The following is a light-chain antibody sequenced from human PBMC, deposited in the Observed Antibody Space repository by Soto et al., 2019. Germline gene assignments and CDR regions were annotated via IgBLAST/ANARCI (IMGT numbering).Light chain of an antibody. CDR1: QSLVYSNGNAY. Sequence: DAMLTQSPLSLPVTLGQPAAISCRSSQSLVYSNGNAYLIWFQQRPGQSPRRLIYQVSTRDAGVPDRFSGSGSGTYFTLTISRVEAEDVGLYYCMQGTHWPSTFGQGTKVEIK. J-gene: IGKJ1*01. CDR3: MQGTHWPST. V-gene: IGKV2-30*01. CDR2: QVS.